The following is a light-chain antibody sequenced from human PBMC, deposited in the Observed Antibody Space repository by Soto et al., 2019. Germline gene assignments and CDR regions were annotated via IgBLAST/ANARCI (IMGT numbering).Light chain of an antibody. V-gene: IGKV2D-29*02. CDR1: QSLLHSDGKTY. J-gene: IGKJ5*01. CDR2: EVF. Sequence: DLVMTQTPLSLSVTPGQPASISCKSTQSLLHSDGKTYLYWYLQKPGQSPQLLIYEVFNRFSGVPDRFSGSGTVTDFTLKITRVEAEDVGVYYCMHSMQLPITFGQGTRLEIK. CDR3: MHSMQLPIT.